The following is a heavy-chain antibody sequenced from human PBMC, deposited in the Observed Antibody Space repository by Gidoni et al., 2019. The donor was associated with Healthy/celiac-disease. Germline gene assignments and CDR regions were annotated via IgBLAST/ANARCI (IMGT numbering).Heavy chain of an antibody. CDR1: GFTFRDYY. V-gene: IGHV3-11*01. D-gene: IGHD3-22*01. J-gene: IGHJ4*02. Sequence: QVQLVESGGGLVKPGGSLSLSCAASGFTFRDYYLSWIRQAPWKGLEWVSYISSSCSTIYYADSLKGLFTISRDNAKNSLYLQMNSLRAEDTSVYFCAREVPWYESSGYPNYFDYWGQGTLVTVSS. CDR3: AREVPWYESSGYPNYFDY. CDR2: ISSSCSTI.